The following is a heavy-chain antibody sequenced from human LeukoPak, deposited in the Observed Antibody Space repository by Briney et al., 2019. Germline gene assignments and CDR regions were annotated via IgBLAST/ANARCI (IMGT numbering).Heavy chain of an antibody. CDR3: AKDRQRYCSGGSSYFIDY. D-gene: IGHD2-15*01. V-gene: IGHV3-30*18. Sequence: GGSLRLSCAASGFTFSSYGMPWVRQAPGKGLEWVAVISYDGSNKYYADSVKGRFTISRDNSKNTLYLQMNSLRAEDTAVYYCAKDRQRYCSGGSSYFIDYWGQGTLVTVSS. CDR2: ISYDGSNK. CDR1: GFTFSSYG. J-gene: IGHJ4*02.